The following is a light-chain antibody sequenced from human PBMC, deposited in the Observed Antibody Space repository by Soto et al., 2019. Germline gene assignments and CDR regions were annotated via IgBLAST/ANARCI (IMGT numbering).Light chain of an antibody. J-gene: IGKJ1*01. CDR3: QQYGSSRT. CDR2: DAS. CDR1: QSISDT. Sequence: EIVMTQSPATLSVSPGGRAPLSCRASQSISDTLAWYQQKPGLAPRLVIYDASNRATGIPDRFSGSGSGTDFTLTISRLEPEDFAVYYCQQYGSSRTFGQGTKVDI. V-gene: IGKV3D-20*01.